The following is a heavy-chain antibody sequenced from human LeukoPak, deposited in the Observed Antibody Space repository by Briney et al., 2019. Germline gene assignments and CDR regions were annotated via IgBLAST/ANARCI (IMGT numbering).Heavy chain of an antibody. CDR3: ARQVDYDSSGYAPHHYYMDV. CDR1: GYTFTNYG. D-gene: IGHD3-22*01. J-gene: IGHJ6*03. Sequence: ASVKVSCKASGYTFTNYGISWVRQAPGQGLEWMGWSSAYNGNTNYAQKRQGRGTMTTDTSTRTAYMELRSLRSADTAVHYCARQVDYDSSGYAPHHYYMDVWGKGTTVTISS. V-gene: IGHV1-18*01. CDR2: SSAYNGNT.